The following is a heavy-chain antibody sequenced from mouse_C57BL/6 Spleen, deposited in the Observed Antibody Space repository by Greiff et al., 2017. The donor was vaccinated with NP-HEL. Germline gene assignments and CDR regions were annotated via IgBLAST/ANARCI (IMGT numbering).Heavy chain of an antibody. Sequence: EVQLQQSGAELVRPGASVKLSCTASGFNIKDDYMHWVKQRPEQGLEWIGWIDPENGDTEYASKFQGKATITADTSSNTAYLQLSSLTSEDTAVYDCTRGYDGAWFAYWGQGTLVTVSA. D-gene: IGHD2-2*01. CDR1: GFNIKDDY. CDR2: IDPENGDT. V-gene: IGHV14-4*01. J-gene: IGHJ3*01. CDR3: TRGYDGAWFAY.